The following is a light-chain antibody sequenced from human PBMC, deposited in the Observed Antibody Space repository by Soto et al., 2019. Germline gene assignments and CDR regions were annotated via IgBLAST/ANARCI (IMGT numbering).Light chain of an antibody. CDR3: PQYNDYSWT. V-gene: IGKV1-5*03. Sequence: IQMTQSPSTLSASVGVRVAIPCRSRQSIGTWLAWYQQKPGKAPRCLIYKESSLASGVPSRLSGNGYGTEVALTISSLQPDDFATHCCPQYNDYSWTFGQGTKVGIK. CDR1: QSIGTW. J-gene: IGKJ1*01. CDR2: KES.